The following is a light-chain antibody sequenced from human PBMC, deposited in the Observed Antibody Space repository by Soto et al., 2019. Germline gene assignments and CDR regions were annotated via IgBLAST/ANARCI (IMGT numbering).Light chain of an antibody. Sequence: VLAQSPDSLSFSRGEIATLSCRASQSISTNLAWYQQKPGQAPRLLMYGASSRATGIPDRFSGSGSGTDFTLTISRLEPEDFVLYYCQHFRAFGQGTRLEIK. CDR3: QHFRA. CDR2: GAS. V-gene: IGKV3-20*01. CDR1: QSISTN. J-gene: IGKJ5*01.